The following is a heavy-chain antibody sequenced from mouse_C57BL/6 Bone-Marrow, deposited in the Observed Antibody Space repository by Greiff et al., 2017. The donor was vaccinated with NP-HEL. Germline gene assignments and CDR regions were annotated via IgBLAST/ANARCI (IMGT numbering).Heavy chain of an antibody. V-gene: IGHV5-16*01. Sequence: EVQLVESEGGLVQPGSSMKLSCTASGFTFSDYYMAWVRQVPEKGLEWVANINYDGSSTYYLDSLKSRFIISRDNAKNILYLQMSSLKSEDTATYYCARDRLNYFDYWGQGTTLTVSS. CDR1: GFTFSDYY. CDR3: ARDRLNYFDY. J-gene: IGHJ2*01. CDR2: INYDGSST.